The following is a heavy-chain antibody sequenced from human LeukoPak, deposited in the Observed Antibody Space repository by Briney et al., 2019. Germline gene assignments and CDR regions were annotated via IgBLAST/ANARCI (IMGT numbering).Heavy chain of an antibody. CDR2: ISGSGGSS. V-gene: IGHV3-23*01. Sequence: PGGSLRLSCAASGFTFNNYAMSWVRQAPGKGLEWVSAISGSGGSSYYADSVKGRFTISRDNSKNTLYLEMNSLRAEGTAVYYCAKGIRGWYYFDYWGQGTLVTVSS. J-gene: IGHJ4*02. CDR1: GFTFNNYA. CDR3: AKGIRGWYYFDY. D-gene: IGHD6-19*01.